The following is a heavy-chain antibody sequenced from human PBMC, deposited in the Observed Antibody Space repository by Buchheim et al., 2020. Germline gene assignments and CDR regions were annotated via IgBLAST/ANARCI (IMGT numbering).Heavy chain of an antibody. CDR1: GFTFSSSW. J-gene: IGHJ4*02. CDR3: ARDEDYGGNSNFDC. V-gene: IGHV3-74*03. D-gene: IGHD4-23*01. Sequence: EVQLVESGGGLVQPGGSLRLSCAASGFTFSSSWMHWVRQAPGKGLEWVSRIKGVGSSIMYGDSVRGRFTISRAKPKNTLFLQMNSLRAEDTAEYYCARDEDYGGNSNFDCWGQGTL. CDR2: IKGVGSSI.